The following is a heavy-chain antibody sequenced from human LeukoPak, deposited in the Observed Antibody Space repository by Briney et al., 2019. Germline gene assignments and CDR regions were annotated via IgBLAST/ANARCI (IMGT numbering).Heavy chain of an antibody. CDR1: GFTFSSYW. Sequence: GGSLRLSCAASGFTFSSYWMSWVRQAPGKGLKGWANIKQDGSEKYYVDSVKGRFTISRDNAKNSLYLQMNSLRAEDTAVYYCARGLGGLLEWLWFLDYWGQGTLVTVSS. J-gene: IGHJ4*02. CDR2: IKQDGSEK. V-gene: IGHV3-7*01. D-gene: IGHD3-3*01. CDR3: ARGLGGLLEWLWFLDY.